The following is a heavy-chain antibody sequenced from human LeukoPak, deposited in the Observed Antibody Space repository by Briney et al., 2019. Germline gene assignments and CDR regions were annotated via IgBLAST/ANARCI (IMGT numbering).Heavy chain of an antibody. CDR2: ISGSGDDT. V-gene: IGHV3-11*06. D-gene: IGHD1-1*01. Sequence: GGSLRLSCAASGFTFTNSYMTWVRQAPGKGLEWLSYISGSGDDTNYAGSVRGRFTISRDNAKNSLYLQMNSLRVGDTAVYYCARDPRTVRIWGQGTLVTVSS. J-gene: IGHJ4*02. CDR1: GFTFTNSY. CDR3: ARDPRTVRI.